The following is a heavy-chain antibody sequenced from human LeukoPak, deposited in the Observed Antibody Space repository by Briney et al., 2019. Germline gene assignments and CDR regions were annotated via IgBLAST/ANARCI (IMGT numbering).Heavy chain of an antibody. CDR3: ARVDEYDSGNLDF. D-gene: IGHD3-10*01. Sequence: SETLSLTCTVSGGSISSYYWSWIRQPPGKGLEWIGYIYYSGSTDYNPSLKSRVTISVDTSKSQFSLKLSSVTAADTAVYYCARVDEYDSGNLDFWGQGTLVTVSS. V-gene: IGHV4-59*01. CDR2: IYYSGST. J-gene: IGHJ4*02. CDR1: GGSISSYY.